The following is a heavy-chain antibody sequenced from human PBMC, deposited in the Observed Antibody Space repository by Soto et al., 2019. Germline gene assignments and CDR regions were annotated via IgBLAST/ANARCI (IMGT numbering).Heavy chain of an antibody. J-gene: IGHJ3*02. V-gene: IGHV3-64D*06. CDR2: IGSNGGST. D-gene: IGHD1-7*01. CDR3: VKDQDWNYASNDAFDI. Sequence: GGSLRLSCSASGFTFLSYAMHWVRQAPGKGLEYVSAIGSNGGSTYYADSVKGRFTISRDNSKNTLYLQMSSLRAEDTAIYYCVKDQDWNYASNDAFDIWGQGTMVTV. CDR1: GFTFLSYA.